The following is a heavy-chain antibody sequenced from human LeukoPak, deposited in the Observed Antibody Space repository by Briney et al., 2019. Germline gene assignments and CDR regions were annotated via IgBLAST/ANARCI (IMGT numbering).Heavy chain of an antibody. CDR3: ARSTDSSGYYDLWDY. Sequence: GESLKISCKGSGYSFNTYWIGWVRQMPGKGLEWMGIIYPGDSDTKYSPSFQGQVTISADKSISTAYLQWSSLKASDTAMYYCARSTDSSGYYDLWDYWGQGTLVTVSS. CDR2: IYPGDSDT. CDR1: GYSFNTYW. J-gene: IGHJ4*02. D-gene: IGHD3-22*01. V-gene: IGHV5-51*01.